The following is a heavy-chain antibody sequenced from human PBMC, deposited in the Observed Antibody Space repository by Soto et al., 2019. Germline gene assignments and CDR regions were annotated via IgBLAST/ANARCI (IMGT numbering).Heavy chain of an antibody. V-gene: IGHV1-3*01. Sequence: GASVQVSCKASGYTFTNYAIHWVRQAPGQRLEWMGWINVGNGDTKYSRKFQGRVTITRDTSATTADMELSSLRSQDTAVYYCARDRGIVGATDFDYWGRGTLVTVSS. CDR2: INVGNGDT. CDR3: ARDRGIVGATDFDY. J-gene: IGHJ4*02. CDR1: GYTFTNYA. D-gene: IGHD1-26*01.